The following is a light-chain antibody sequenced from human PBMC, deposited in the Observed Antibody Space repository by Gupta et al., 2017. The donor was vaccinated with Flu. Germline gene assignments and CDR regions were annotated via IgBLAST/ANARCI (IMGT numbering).Light chain of an antibody. CDR2: LGS. V-gene: IGKV2-28*01. CDR1: QRLLHSDGYNY. Sequence: DIVMTQSPLSLPVTPGEPASISCRSSQRLLHSDGYNYLDWYLQKPGQSPQLLINLGSNRASGVPDRFSGSGSGTEFTLKISRVEAEDVGFYFCMQTLQSWTFGQGTKVEIK. J-gene: IGKJ1*01. CDR3: MQTLQSWT.